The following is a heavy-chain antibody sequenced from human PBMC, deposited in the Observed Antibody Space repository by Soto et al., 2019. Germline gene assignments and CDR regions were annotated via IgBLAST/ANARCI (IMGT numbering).Heavy chain of an antibody. D-gene: IGHD2-2*01. CDR2: ISGSGGST. CDR1: GFTFSSYA. Sequence: EVQLLESGGGLEQPGGSLRLSCAASGFTFSSYAMSWVRQAPGKGLEWVSAISGSGGSTVYADSVKGRFTISRDNSKNTLYLQMNSLRAEDTAVYYCANPYCSSTSCYHHYYAMDVWGQGTTVTVSS. V-gene: IGHV3-23*01. J-gene: IGHJ6*02. CDR3: ANPYCSSTSCYHHYYAMDV.